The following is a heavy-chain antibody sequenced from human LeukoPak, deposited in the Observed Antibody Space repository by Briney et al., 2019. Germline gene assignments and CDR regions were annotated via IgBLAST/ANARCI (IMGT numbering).Heavy chain of an antibody. CDR1: GFPFSDFS. J-gene: IGHJ4*02. CDR3: TKRVKYGGTWDHFAD. CDR2: TNSGGSTT. D-gene: IGHD1-26*01. V-gene: IGHV3-23*01. Sequence: GGSLRLSCATSGFPFSDFSTTWVRQAPGKGLEWISTTNSGGSTTDYAESVKGRFTISRDNSKNTLYLQMSSLRVEDTALYYCTKRVKYGGTWDHFADWGQGTLVTVSS.